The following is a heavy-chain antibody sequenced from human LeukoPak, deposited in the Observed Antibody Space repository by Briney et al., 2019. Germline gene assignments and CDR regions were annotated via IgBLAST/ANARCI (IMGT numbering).Heavy chain of an antibody. CDR3: ARDELQLRSLDY. V-gene: IGHV1-46*01. CDR2: INPSGGST. CDR1: GYTFTGYY. Sequence: ASVKVSCKTSGYTFTGYYMHWVRQAPGQGLEWMGIINPSGGSTSYAQKFQGRVTMTRDMSTSTVYMELSSLRSEDTAVYYCARDELQLRSLDYWGQGTLVTVSS. J-gene: IGHJ4*02. D-gene: IGHD1-7*01.